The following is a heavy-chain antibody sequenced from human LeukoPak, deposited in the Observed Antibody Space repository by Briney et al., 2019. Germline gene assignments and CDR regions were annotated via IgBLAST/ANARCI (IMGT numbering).Heavy chain of an antibody. Sequence: PGGSLRLSCAAAGFSFSSYAMHWVRQAPGKGLEWVAVISYDGSNKYYADSVKGRFTISRDNSKNTLYLQMSSLRAEDTAVYYCARGEWELLLFYFDYWGQGTLVTVSS. CDR2: ISYDGSNK. CDR3: ARGEWELLLFYFDY. V-gene: IGHV3-30*04. J-gene: IGHJ4*02. D-gene: IGHD1-26*01. CDR1: GFSFSSYA.